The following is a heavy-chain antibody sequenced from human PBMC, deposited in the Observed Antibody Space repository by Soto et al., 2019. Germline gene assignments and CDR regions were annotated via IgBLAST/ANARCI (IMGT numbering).Heavy chain of an antibody. J-gene: IGHJ3*02. CDR1: GGSISSSSYY. CDR2: IYYSGST. V-gene: IGHV4-39*01. CDR3: ARSGWELPPGAFDI. Sequence: QLQLQESGPGLVKPSETLSLTCTVSGGSISSSSYYWGWIRQPPGKGLEWIGSIYYSGSTYYNPSLKSRVTIGVDTSKNQFALKLRSVTAADTAVYYCARSGWELPPGAFDIWGQGTMVTVSS. D-gene: IGHD1-26*01.